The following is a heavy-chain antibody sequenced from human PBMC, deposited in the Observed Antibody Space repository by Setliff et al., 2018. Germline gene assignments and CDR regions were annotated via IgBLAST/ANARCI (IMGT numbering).Heavy chain of an antibody. CDR1: GYTFTSYG. CDR3: ARGAFYYDSSDDAFDI. V-gene: IGHV1-18*01. CDR2: MNPNSGNT. D-gene: IGHD3-22*01. Sequence: ASVKVSCKASGYTFTSYGISWVRQATGQGLEWMGWMNPNSGNTGYAQKLQGRVTMTTDTSTSTAYMELRSLRSDDTAVYYCARGAFYYDSSDDAFDIWGQGTMVTVSS. J-gene: IGHJ3*02.